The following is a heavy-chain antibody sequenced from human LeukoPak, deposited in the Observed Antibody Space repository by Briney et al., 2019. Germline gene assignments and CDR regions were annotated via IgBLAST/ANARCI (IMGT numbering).Heavy chain of an antibody. V-gene: IGHV4-4*07. CDR3: AREHSAVAEPFDS. D-gene: IGHD6-19*01. CDR2: VYISGST. CDR1: GASITNDY. Sequence: PSETLSLTCTVSGASITNDYWNWIRQPAGKGLEWIGRVYISGSTDYNPSLQRRLTMSLDTSKNQFSLQLTSVTAADTAVYYCAREHSAVAEPFDSWGQGTLVIVSS. J-gene: IGHJ4*02.